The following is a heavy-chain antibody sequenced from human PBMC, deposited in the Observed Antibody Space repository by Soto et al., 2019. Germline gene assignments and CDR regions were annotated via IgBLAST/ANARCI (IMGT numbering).Heavy chain of an antibody. CDR3: ARGRDTAMHDY. CDR1: GFTFSSYA. D-gene: IGHD5-18*01. J-gene: IGHJ4*02. Sequence: GGSLRLSCAASGFTFSSYAMSWVRQAPGKGLEWVSVIYSGGSTYYADSVKGRFTISRDNSKNTLYLQMNSLRAEDTAVYYCARGRDTAMHDYWGQGTLVTVSS. CDR2: IYSGGST. V-gene: IGHV3-66*01.